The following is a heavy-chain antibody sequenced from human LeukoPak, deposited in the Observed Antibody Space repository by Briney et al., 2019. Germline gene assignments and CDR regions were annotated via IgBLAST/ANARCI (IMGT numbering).Heavy chain of an antibody. CDR2: IYTSGST. Sequence: SQTLSLTCTVSGGSISSGSYYWSWIRQPAGKGLEWIGRIYTSGSTNYNPSLKSRVTISVDTSKNQFSLKLSSVTTADTAVYYCASPSGSYGDDAFDIWGQGTMVTVSS. D-gene: IGHD1-26*01. CDR3: ASPSGSYGDDAFDI. V-gene: IGHV4-61*02. CDR1: GGSISSGSYY. J-gene: IGHJ3*02.